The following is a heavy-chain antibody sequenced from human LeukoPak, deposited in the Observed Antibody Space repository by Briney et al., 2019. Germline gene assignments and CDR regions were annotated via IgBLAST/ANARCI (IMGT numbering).Heavy chain of an antibody. CDR2: IRNKANSYAT. Sequence: GGSLKLSCAASGFTFSGSAVHWVRQASGKGLEWVGRIRNKANSYATAYAASVSGRFTISRDDSENTAYLQMNSLKTEDTAVYYCTMGMVTASDYWGQGTLVTVSS. D-gene: IGHD2-21*02. CDR3: TMGMVTASDY. V-gene: IGHV3-73*01. J-gene: IGHJ4*02. CDR1: GFTFSGSA.